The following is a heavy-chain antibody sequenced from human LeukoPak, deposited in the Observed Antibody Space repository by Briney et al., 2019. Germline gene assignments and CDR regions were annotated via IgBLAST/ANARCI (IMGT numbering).Heavy chain of an antibody. Sequence: PGGPLRLSCAASGFTFSSYSMNWVRQAPGKGLEWVSYISSSSSTIYYADSVKGRFTISRDNAKNSLYLQMNSLRDEDTAVYYCARDFPPPGYSYGYFDYWGQGTLVTVSS. V-gene: IGHV3-48*02. D-gene: IGHD5-18*01. J-gene: IGHJ4*02. CDR1: GFTFSSYS. CDR3: ARDFPPPGYSYGYFDY. CDR2: ISSSSSTI.